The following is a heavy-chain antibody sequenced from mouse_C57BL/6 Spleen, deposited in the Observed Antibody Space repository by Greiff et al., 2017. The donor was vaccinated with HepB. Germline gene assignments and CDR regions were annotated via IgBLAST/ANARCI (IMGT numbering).Heavy chain of an antibody. CDR2: IYPGSGNT. Sequence: QVQLQQSGAELVRPGASVNLSCKASGYTFTDYYINWVKQRPGQGLEWIARIYPGSGNTYYNEKFKGKATLTAEKSSSTAYMQLSSLTSEDSAVYFCARSATVYYFDYWGQGTTLTVSS. V-gene: IGHV1-76*01. CDR3: ARSATVYYFDY. D-gene: IGHD1-1*01. J-gene: IGHJ2*01. CDR1: GYTFTDYY.